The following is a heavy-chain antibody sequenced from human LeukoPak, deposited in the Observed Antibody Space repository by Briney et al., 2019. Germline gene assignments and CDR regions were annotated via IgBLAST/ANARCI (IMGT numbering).Heavy chain of an antibody. CDR2: INRDGSNT. CDR3: ARDRYYTCDY. V-gene: IGHV3-74*01. J-gene: IGHJ4*02. Sequence: GGSLRLSCAASGFTFSSYWMHWVRQAPGKGLVWVSRINRDGSNTTYADSVKGRFTISRDNAKNTLYLQMNSLRAEDTAVYYYARDRYYTCDYGGQGTLVTVSS. D-gene: IGHD2/OR15-2a*01. CDR1: GFTFSSYW.